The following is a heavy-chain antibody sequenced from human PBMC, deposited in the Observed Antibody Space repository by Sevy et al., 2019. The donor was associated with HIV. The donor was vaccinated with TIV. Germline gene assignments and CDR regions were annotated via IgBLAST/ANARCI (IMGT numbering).Heavy chain of an antibody. CDR1: GFTFTNYG. D-gene: IGHD6-19*01. V-gene: IGHV3-23*01. CDR2: ISNSGANT. J-gene: IGHJ4*02. Sequence: GGSLRLSCAASGFTFTNYGMHWVRQAPGKGLEWVSGISNSGANTYYADSVGGRFTVSRDNSKNTVYLQLNGLRAEDTAIYYCAKEWTLLSDWYGEFDYWGQGTLVTVSS. CDR3: AKEWTLLSDWYGEFDY.